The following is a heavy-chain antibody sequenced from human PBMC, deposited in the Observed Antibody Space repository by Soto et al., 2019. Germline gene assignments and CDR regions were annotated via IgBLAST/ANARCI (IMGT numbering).Heavy chain of an antibody. Sequence: QVQLVQSGAEVKKPGASVKVSCKASGYTFTSYDIHWVRQATGQGFEYLGWMNPNSDNTGYVKKFQGRVTMTRDTAMSTAYMELSSLRSEDTAVYYCARGFKYGDYSRWFDPWGPGTLVTVSS. V-gene: IGHV1-8*01. D-gene: IGHD4-17*01. J-gene: IGHJ5*02. CDR3: ARGFKYGDYSRWFDP. CDR2: MNPNSDNT. CDR1: GYTFTSYD.